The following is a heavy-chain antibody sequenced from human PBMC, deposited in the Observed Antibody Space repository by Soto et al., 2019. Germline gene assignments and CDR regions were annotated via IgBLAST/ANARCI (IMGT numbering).Heavy chain of an antibody. CDR2: ISWNSGSI. CDR3: AKDWSVGQWLVQGGFDY. Sequence: GGSLRLSCAASGFTFDDYAMHWVRQAPGKGLEWVSGISWNSGSIGYADSVKGRFTISRDNAKNSLYLQMNSLRAEDTALYYCAKDWSVGQWLVQGGFDYWGQGTLVTVSS. J-gene: IGHJ4*02. CDR1: GFTFDDYA. V-gene: IGHV3-9*01. D-gene: IGHD6-19*01.